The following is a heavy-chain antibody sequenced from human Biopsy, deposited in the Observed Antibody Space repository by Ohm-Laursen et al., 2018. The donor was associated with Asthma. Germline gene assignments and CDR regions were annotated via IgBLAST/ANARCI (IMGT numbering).Heavy chain of an antibody. Sequence: TLSLTCTVSGGSVSSGSYYWSWLRQPPGKGLAWVSYITYSGSTDYNPSLKSRLTITMDTSKNQYSLKLSSETAADTAVYYCARVPTTLRYFDLWGRGTLVTVSS. V-gene: IGHV4-61*01. CDR2: ITYSGST. CDR3: ARVPTTLRYFDL. J-gene: IGHJ2*01. D-gene: IGHD2-15*01. CDR1: GGSVSSGSYY.